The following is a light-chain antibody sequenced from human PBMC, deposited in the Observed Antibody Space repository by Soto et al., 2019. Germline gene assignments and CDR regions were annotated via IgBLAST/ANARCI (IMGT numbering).Light chain of an antibody. J-gene: IGKJ3*01. CDR3: QQLNSFPIP. CDR1: QGISSY. V-gene: IGKV1-9*01. Sequence: IQLTQSPSSLSASVGDRVTITCRASQGISSYLAWYQQKPGKAPKLLIYAASILQSGVPSRFSGSGSGTDFTLTISSLQPEDFATYYCQQLNSFPIPFGPGTKVDIK. CDR2: AAS.